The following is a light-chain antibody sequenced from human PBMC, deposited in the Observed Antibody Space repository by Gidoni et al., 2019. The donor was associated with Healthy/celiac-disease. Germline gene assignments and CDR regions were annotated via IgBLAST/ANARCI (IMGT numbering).Light chain of an antibody. CDR2: WAS. CDR3: QQYYSTPQT. J-gene: IGKJ1*01. Sequence: DIVMPQSPDSLAVSLGERATINCKSRQSVLYSSNNKNYLAWYQQKPGQPPQLLIYWASTRESGVPDRFSGSGSGTDFTLTISSLQAEDVAVYYCQQYYSTPQTFGQGTKVEIK. V-gene: IGKV4-1*01. CDR1: QSVLYSSNNKNY.